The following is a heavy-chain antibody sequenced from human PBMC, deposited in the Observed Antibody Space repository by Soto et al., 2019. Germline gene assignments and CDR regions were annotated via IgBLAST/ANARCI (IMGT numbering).Heavy chain of an antibody. V-gene: IGHV4-59*08. D-gene: IGHD1-26*01. CDR2: IYSSGTT. J-gene: IGHJ4*02. CDR3: ARLGGSYAVPHFDY. Sequence: WTWIRQPPGKGLEWMGYIYSSGTTTNSNPSLKSPVTLAVDTSKNQFSLKLSSVTAADTAVYYCARLGGSYAVPHFDYWGQGTLVTVSS.